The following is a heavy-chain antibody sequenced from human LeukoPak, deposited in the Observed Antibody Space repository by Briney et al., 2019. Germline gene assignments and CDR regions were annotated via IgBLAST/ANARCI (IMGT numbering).Heavy chain of an antibody. CDR2: IKSKTDGGTT. V-gene: IGHV3-15*01. D-gene: IGHD5-18*01. CDR1: GFTFSNAW. CDR3: TTDWGYSYGAEADY. J-gene: IGHJ4*02. Sequence: GGSLRLSCAASGFTFSNAWMSWVRQAPGKGLEWVGRIKSKTDGGTTDYAAPVKGRFTISREDSKNTLYLQMNSLKTEDTAVYYCTTDWGYSYGAEADYWGQGTLVTVSS.